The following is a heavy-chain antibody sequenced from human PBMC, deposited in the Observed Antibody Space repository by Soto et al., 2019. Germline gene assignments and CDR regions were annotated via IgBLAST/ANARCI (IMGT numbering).Heavy chain of an antibody. CDR2: INPNSGGT. CDR3: ARVKGCTKGVYYLHGLDV. Sequence: QVQLVPSGAEVKKPGASVKVSCKASGYTFTGYYMHWVRQAPGQGLEWMGWINPNSGGTNYAQKFQGRVTMTRDTSISTAYMELSRLRSDDTAVYYCARVKGCTKGVYYLHGLDVWGQGSTVTVCS. D-gene: IGHD2-8*01. V-gene: IGHV1-2*02. J-gene: IGHJ6*02. CDR1: GYTFTGYY.